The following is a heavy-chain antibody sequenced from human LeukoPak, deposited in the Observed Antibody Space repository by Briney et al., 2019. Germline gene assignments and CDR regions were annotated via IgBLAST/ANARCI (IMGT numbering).Heavy chain of an antibody. CDR1: GGSFSGHY. CDR3: ARGRSQITTVTKFGWFDP. J-gene: IGHJ5*02. V-gene: IGHV4-34*01. CDR2: INHSGST. D-gene: IGHD4-17*01. Sequence: SETLSLTCAVYGGSFSGHYWSWIRQPPGKGLEWIGEINHSGSTNYNPSLKSRVTISVDTSKNQFSLKLSSVTAADTAVYYCARGRSQITTVTKFGWFDPWGQGTLVTVSS.